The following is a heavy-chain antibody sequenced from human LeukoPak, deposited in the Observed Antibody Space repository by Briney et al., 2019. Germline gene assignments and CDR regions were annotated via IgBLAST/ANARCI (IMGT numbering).Heavy chain of an antibody. V-gene: IGHV3-21*01. D-gene: IGHD6-13*01. CDR1: GFTFSSYS. CDR2: ISSSSSYI. Sequence: PGGSLRLSCAASGFTFSSYSMNWVRQAPGKGLEWVSSISSSSSYIYYADSVKGRFTISRDNAKNSLYLQMNSLRAEDTAVYYCARDPGSHSSSPDYWGQGTLVTVSS. CDR3: ARDPGSHSSSPDY. J-gene: IGHJ4*02.